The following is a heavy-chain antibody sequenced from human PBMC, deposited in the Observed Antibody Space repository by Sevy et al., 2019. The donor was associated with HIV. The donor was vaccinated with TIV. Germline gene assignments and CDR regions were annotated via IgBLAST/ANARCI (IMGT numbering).Heavy chain of an antibody. CDR2: IYPGDSDT. CDR3: ARSAAGPPLGYYYGMDV. J-gene: IGHJ6*02. V-gene: IGHV5-51*01. CDR1: GYSFTSYW. D-gene: IGHD6-13*01. Sequence: GESLKISCKGSGYSFTSYWIGWVRQMPGEGLEWMGIIYPGDSDTRYSPSFQGQVTISADKSISTAYLQWSSLKASDTAMYYCARSAAGPPLGYYYGMDVWGQGTTVTVSS.